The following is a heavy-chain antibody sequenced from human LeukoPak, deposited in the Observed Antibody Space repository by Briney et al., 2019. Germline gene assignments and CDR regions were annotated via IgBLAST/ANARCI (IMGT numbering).Heavy chain of an antibody. D-gene: IGHD4-17*01. J-gene: IGHJ5*02. V-gene: IGHV4-39*01. CDR2: IYYSGST. CDR1: GGSISSSSYY. Sequence: PSETLSLTCTVSGGSISSSSYYWGWIRQPPGKGLEWIGSIYYSGSTYYNPSLKSRVTISVDTSKNQFSLKLSSVTAADTAVYYCARHKTTVTQWFDPWGQGTLVTVSS. CDR3: ARHKTTVTQWFDP.